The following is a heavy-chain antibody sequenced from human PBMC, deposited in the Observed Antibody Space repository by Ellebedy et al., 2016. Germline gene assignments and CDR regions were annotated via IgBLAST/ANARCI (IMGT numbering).Heavy chain of an antibody. CDR3: ARSTPTGATPEY. Sequence: GESLKISXAASGFTFSSYGMHWVRQAPGKGLEWVAVISYDGSNKYYADSVKGRFTISRDNSKNTLYLQMNSLRAEDTAEYYCARSTPTGATPEYWGQGIMVTVSS. CDR2: ISYDGSNK. J-gene: IGHJ4*02. CDR1: GFTFSSYG. V-gene: IGHV3-30*03. D-gene: IGHD1-26*01.